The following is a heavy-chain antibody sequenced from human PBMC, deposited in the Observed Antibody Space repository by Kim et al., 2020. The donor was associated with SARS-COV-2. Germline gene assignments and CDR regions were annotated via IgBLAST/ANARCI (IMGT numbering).Heavy chain of an antibody. CDR3: ARRVGATGFDY. CDR2: IYYSGST. CDR1: GGSISSSCYY. J-gene: IGHJ4*02. D-gene: IGHD1-26*01. V-gene: IGHV4-39*01. Sequence: SETLSLTCTVSGGSISSSCYYWGWIRQPPGKGLEWIGSIYYSGSTYYNPSLKSRVTISVDTSKNQFSLKLSSVTAADTAVYYCARRVGATGFDYWGQGTL.